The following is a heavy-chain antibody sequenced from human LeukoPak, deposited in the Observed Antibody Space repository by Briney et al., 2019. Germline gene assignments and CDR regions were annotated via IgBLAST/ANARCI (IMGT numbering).Heavy chain of an antibody. J-gene: IGHJ4*02. D-gene: IGHD6-19*01. CDR1: GFTFSSYS. V-gene: IGHV3-66*04. CDR2: LYSDGST. CDR3: TRHGYSSH. Sequence: GGSLRLSCAASGFTFSSYSMNWVRQAPGKGLEWVSVLYSDGSTYHADSVKGRFTISRDNSKNTLYLQMNSLKTEDTAVYYCTRHGYSSHWGQGTLVTVSS.